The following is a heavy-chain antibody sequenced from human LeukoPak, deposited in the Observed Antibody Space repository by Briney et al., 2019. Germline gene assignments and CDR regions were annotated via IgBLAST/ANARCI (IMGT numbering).Heavy chain of an antibody. CDR2: INPNSDGT. CDR1: GYTFTGYN. Sequence: GASVKVSCKASGYTFTGYNMHWGRQAPGQGLEWMGWINPNSDGTKYAQNFQGRVTMSRDTSISTAYMELGRLRSDDTAVYYCAIVGEALDYWGQGTLVTVSS. J-gene: IGHJ4*02. D-gene: IGHD4-17*01. CDR3: AIVGEALDY. V-gene: IGHV1-2*02.